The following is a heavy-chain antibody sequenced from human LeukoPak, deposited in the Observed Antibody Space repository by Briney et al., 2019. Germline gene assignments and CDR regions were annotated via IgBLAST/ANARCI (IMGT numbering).Heavy chain of an antibody. V-gene: IGHV4-39*07. Sequence: SETLSLTCTVSGGSISSSSYYWGWIRQPPGKGLEWIGSIYYSGSTYYNPSLKSRVTISVDTSKNQFSLKLSSVTAADTAVYHCARERANYYDSSGRPAPRGYYFDYWGQGTLVTVSS. J-gene: IGHJ4*02. D-gene: IGHD3-22*01. CDR2: IYYSGST. CDR1: GGSISSSSYY. CDR3: ARERANYYDSSGRPAPRGYYFDY.